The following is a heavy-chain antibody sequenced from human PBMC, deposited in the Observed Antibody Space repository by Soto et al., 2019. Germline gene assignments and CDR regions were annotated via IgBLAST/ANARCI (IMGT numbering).Heavy chain of an antibody. J-gene: IGHJ6*02. Sequence: SPTLSLTCAISGDSVSSNSAAWNWIRQSPSRGLEWLGRTYYRSKWYNDYAVSVKSRITINPDTSKNQFSLQLNSVTPEDTAVYYCARGQQGAYGYLYYYYGMDVWGQGTTVTVSS. V-gene: IGHV6-1*01. CDR2: TYYRSKWYN. D-gene: IGHD5-18*01. CDR1: GDSVSSNSAA. CDR3: ARGQQGAYGYLYYYYGMDV.